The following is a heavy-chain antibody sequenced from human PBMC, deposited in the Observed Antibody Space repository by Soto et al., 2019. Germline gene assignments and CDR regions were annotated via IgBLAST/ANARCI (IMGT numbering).Heavy chain of an antibody. CDR2: ISAYNGNT. CDR1: GYTFTSYG. V-gene: IGHV1-18*01. J-gene: IGHJ3*02. CDR3: ARDQAKTHFGELIFGAFDI. D-gene: IGHD3-10*01. Sequence: ASVKVSCKASGYTFTSYGISWVRQAPGQGLEWMGWISAYNGNTNYAQKLQGRVTMTTDTSTSTAYMELRSLRSDDTAVYYCARDQAKTHFGELIFGAFDIWGQGTMVTVSS.